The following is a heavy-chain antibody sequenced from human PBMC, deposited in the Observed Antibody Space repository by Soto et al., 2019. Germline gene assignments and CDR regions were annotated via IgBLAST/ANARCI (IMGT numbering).Heavy chain of an antibody. Sequence: ASVKVSCKASGYTFTGYYMHWVRQAPGQGLEWMGGIIPIFGTANYAQKFQGRVTITADESTSTAYMELSSLRSEDTAVYYCASRERARDYAFYWGQGTLVTVSS. CDR3: ASRERARDYAFY. CDR1: GYTFTGYY. CDR2: IIPIFGTA. J-gene: IGHJ4*02. D-gene: IGHD3-16*01. V-gene: IGHV1-69*13.